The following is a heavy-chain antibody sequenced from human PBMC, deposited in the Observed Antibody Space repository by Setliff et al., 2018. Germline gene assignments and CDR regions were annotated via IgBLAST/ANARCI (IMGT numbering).Heavy chain of an antibody. CDR1: GASISDYY. CDR3: ARSMIQRNYYCGLDV. V-gene: IGHV4-4*07. CDR2: IYSTENT. D-gene: IGHD3-16*01. J-gene: IGHJ6*02. Sequence: SETLSLTCTVSGASISDYYWTWIRQPAGKGLEWIGRIYSTENTNYNPSLKSRVTMSIDTSKNQLSLKLSSVTAADTSVYYCARSMIQRNYYCGLDVWGQGTTVTAP.